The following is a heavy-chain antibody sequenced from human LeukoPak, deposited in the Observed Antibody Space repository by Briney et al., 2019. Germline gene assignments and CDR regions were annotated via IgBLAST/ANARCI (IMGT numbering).Heavy chain of an antibody. J-gene: IGHJ4*02. D-gene: IGHD3-10*01. CDR1: GGSFSGYY. V-gene: IGHV4-34*01. CDR3: ARHSLYYGSGV. CDR2: INHSGST. Sequence: PSETLSLTCAVYGGSFSGYYWSWIRQPPGKGLEWIGEINHSGSTNYNPSLKSRVTISVGTSKNQFSLKLSSVTAADTAVYYCARHSLYYGSGVWGQGTLVTVSS.